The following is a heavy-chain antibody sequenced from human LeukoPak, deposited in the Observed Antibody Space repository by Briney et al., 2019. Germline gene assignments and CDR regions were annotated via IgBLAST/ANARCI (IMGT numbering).Heavy chain of an antibody. CDR2: IYSGGST. J-gene: IGHJ4*02. CDR3: ARTAVGYSYGFGVLYFDY. D-gene: IGHD5-18*01. V-gene: IGHV3-66*01. CDR1: GFTVSSNY. Sequence: GGSLRLSCAASGFTVSSNYMSWVRQAPGKGLEWGSVIYSGGSTYCADSVKGRFTISRDNSKNTLYLQMNSLRAEDTAVYYCARTAVGYSYGFGVLYFDYWGQGTLVTVSS.